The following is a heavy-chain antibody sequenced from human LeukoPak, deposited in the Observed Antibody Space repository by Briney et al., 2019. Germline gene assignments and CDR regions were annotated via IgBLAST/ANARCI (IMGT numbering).Heavy chain of an antibody. CDR3: ASSHYYDSSGYYGDY. Sequence: GGSLRLSCAASGFTFSSYGMHWVRQAPGKGLEWVAVIWYDGSNKYYADSVKGRFTISRDNSKNTLYLQMNSLRAEDTAVYYCASSHYYDSSGYYGDYWGRGTLVTVSS. CDR2: IWYDGSNK. J-gene: IGHJ4*02. D-gene: IGHD3-22*01. CDR1: GFTFSSYG. V-gene: IGHV3-33*01.